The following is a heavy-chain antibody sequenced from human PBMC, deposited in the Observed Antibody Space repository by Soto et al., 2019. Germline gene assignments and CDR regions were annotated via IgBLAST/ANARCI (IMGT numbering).Heavy chain of an antibody. Sequence: EVQLLESGGGLVQPGGSLRLSCAASGFTFSSYAMSWVRQAPGKGLEWVSSISSSSSYIYYADSVKGRFTISRDNAKNSLYLQMNSLRAEDTAVYYCARDYYGSGSYYKAFDYWGQGTLVTVSS. D-gene: IGHD3-10*01. CDR3: ARDYYGSGSYYKAFDY. V-gene: IGHV3-21*01. CDR1: GFTFSSYA. CDR2: ISSSSSYI. J-gene: IGHJ4*02.